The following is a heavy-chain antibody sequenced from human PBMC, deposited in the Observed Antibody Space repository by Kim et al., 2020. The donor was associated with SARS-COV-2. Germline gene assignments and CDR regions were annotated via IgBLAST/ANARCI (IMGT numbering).Heavy chain of an antibody. CDR3: ARDCSTTTCADY. Sequence: YYADSVKGRFTNSRDNAKNSLFLQMDSLRAEDTAVYYCARDCSTTTCADYWGQGTLVTVSS. D-gene: IGHD2-2*01. J-gene: IGHJ4*02. V-gene: IGHV3-48*03.